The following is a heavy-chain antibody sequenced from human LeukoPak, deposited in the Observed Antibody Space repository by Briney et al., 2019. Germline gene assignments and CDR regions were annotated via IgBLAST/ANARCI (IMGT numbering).Heavy chain of an antibody. V-gene: IGHV4-39*07. CDR2: INHSGST. CDR3: AGAYCSSTSCYAGWFDP. CDR1: GGSISSSKYY. D-gene: IGHD2-2*01. J-gene: IGHJ5*02. Sequence: SETLSLTCTVSGGSISSSKYYWGWIRQPPGKGLEWIGEINHSGSTNYNPSLKSRVTISVDTSKNQFSLKLSSVTAADTAVYYCAGAYCSSTSCYAGWFDPWGQGTLVTVSS.